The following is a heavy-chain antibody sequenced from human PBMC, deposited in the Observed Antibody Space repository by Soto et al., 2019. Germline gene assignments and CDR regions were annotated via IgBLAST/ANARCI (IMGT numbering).Heavy chain of an antibody. CDR1: GFTFSSYG. V-gene: IGHV3-33*01. CDR3: ARGGDYRDSPGGY. J-gene: IGHJ4*02. Sequence: QVQLVESGGGVVQPGRSLRLSCAASGFTFSSYGMHWVRQAPGKGLEWVAVIWYDGSNKYYADSVKGRFTISRDNSKNTLYLQMNSLRAEDTAVYYCARGGDYRDSPGGYWGQGTLVTVSS. D-gene: IGHD4-17*01. CDR2: IWYDGSNK.